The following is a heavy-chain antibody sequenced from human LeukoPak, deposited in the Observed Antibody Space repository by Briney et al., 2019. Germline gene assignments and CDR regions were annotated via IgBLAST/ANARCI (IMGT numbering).Heavy chain of an antibody. CDR3: ARDRLMSTSASNWFDP. V-gene: IGHV4-4*07. D-gene: IGHD2-2*01. CDR2: IYTSGST. CDR1: GGSISRYD. J-gene: IGHJ5*02. Sequence: SETLSLTCTVSGGSISRYDWSWIRQPPGKGLEWLGRIYTSGSTNYNPPLKSRVTMSVDTSKNQFSLKLSSVTAADTAVYYCARDRLMSTSASNWFDPWGQGTLVTVSS.